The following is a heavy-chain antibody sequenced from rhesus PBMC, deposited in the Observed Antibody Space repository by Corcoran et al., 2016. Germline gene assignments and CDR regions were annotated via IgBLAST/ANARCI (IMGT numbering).Heavy chain of an antibody. J-gene: IGHJ1*01. D-gene: IGHD1-44*02. Sequence: QVQLQESGPGLVKPSETLSLTCAVSGYSISSGYGWGWIRLPPGKGLEWIGYIYGSGSSTNYNPSLKSRVTLSVDTSKNQLSLKLSSVTTADTAVYYCAREGGFWGQGALVTVSS. V-gene: IGHV4-127*01. CDR3: AREGGF. CDR2: IYGSGSST. CDR1: GYSISSGYG.